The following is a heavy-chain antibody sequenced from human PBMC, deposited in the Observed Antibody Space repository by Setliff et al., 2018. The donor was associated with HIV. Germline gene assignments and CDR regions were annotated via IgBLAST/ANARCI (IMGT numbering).Heavy chain of an antibody. J-gene: IGHJ6*03. CDR1: GGSISSSSYY. Sequence: SETLSLTCTVSGGSISSSSYYWGWIRQPPGKGLEWIGSIYQSGSTSYNPSLSSRLTISVDTSKNQVSLRLSSVTAADTGVYYCARHRDPPGTSWIFYYYYMDLWGGGTTVTVSS. V-gene: IGHV4-39*01. CDR3: ARHRDPPGTSWIFYYYYMDL. D-gene: IGHD2-2*01. CDR2: IYQSGST.